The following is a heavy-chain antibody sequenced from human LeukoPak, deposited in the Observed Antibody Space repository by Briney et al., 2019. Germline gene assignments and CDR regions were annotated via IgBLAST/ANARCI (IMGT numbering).Heavy chain of an antibody. J-gene: IGHJ5*02. Sequence: GGSLRLSCAASGFTFSGYGMHWVRQAPGKGLEWVALIRYDGSNKYYADSVKGRFTISRDNSKNTLYLQMNSLRAEDTAVYYCARGGYYDILTGYSPGWFDPWGQGTLVTISS. CDR1: GFTFSGYG. D-gene: IGHD3-9*01. CDR2: IRYDGSNK. V-gene: IGHV3-30*02. CDR3: ARGGYYDILTGYSPGWFDP.